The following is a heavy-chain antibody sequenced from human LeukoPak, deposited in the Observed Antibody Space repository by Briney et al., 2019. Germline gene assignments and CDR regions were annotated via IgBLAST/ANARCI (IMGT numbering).Heavy chain of an antibody. Sequence: SETLSLTCTVSSGSITNYYWSWIRQPPGKGLEWIGYIYYSGTTNYNPSLKSRVTISVDTSKKEISLKLTSVTAADTAVYYCARGRYGTISRGWFDPWGQGTLVTVSS. D-gene: IGHD1-14*01. CDR1: SGSITNYY. CDR3: ARGRYGTISRGWFDP. J-gene: IGHJ5*02. CDR2: IYYSGTT. V-gene: IGHV4-59*01.